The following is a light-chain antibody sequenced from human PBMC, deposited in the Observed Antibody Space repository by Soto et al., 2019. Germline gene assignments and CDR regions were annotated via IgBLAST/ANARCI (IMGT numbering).Light chain of an antibody. CDR2: DAS. CDR3: QQSSNRYT. J-gene: IGKJ2*01. V-gene: IGKV3-11*01. Sequence: EIVLTQSPATLSLSPGERATLSCRASQSVSSYLAWYQQKPGQAPRLLIYDASNRATGIPARFSGSGSGTDIPPTISRLAPEDFAGYYCQQSSNRYTFGQGTKLEIK. CDR1: QSVSSY.